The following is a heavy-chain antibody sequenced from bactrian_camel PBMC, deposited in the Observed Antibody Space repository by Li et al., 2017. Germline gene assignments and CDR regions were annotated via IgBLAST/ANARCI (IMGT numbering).Heavy chain of an antibody. CDR2: IDTYGST. CDR1: GYTSTTSC. Sequence: HVQLVESGGGSVQAGESRRLSCVTSGYTSTTSCVAWVRQAPGKQRGGVAAIDTYGSTSYADSVKGRFTISKDNAKNTFYLQMNSLKPDDSGTYYCAYESGTTPDLCRRRGPGGYFGQGTQVTVSS. V-gene: IGHV3S53*01. D-gene: IGHD7*01. J-gene: IGHJ4*01.